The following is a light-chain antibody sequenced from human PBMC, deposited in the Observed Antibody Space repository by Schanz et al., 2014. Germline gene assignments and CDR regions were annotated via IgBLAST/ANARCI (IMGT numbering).Light chain of an antibody. Sequence: EIVMTQSPLSLPVTPGEPASISCRSSKSLLHFNGKNYLAWYLQKPGQPPQLLVYLGSNRASGDPDRFSGSGSGTEFTLKISRVEAEDVGVYYCMQTLEAPYTFGQGTKLEIK. J-gene: IGKJ2*01. V-gene: IGKV2-28*01. CDR2: LGS. CDR3: MQTLEAPYT. CDR1: KSLLHFNGKNY.